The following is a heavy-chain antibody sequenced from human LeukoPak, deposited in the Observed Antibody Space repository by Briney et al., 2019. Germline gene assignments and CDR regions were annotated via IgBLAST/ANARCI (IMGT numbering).Heavy chain of an antibody. CDR1: GYTFTSYG. J-gene: IGHJ4*02. D-gene: IGHD3-10*01. Sequence: ASVKVSCKASGYTFTSYGISWVRQAPGQGLEWMGWISAYNGNTNYAQKLQGRVTMTTDTSTSTAYMELRSLRSDDTAVYYCARGGGRITMVRGVLPIFDYWGQGTLVTVSS. CDR2: ISAYNGNT. CDR3: ARGGGRITMVRGVLPIFDY. V-gene: IGHV1-18*01.